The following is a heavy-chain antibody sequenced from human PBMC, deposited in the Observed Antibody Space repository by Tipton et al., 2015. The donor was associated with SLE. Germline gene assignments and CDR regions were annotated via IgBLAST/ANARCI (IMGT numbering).Heavy chain of an antibody. D-gene: IGHD6-13*01. CDR3: ARAGYSSYYVDC. V-gene: IGHV4-34*01. J-gene: IGHJ4*02. CDR2: INHSGST. CDR1: GGSFSGYH. Sequence: TLSLTCVVYGGSFSGYHWNWIRQPLGKGLEWIGEINHSGSTNYNPSLKSRVTISVDTSKNQFSLKLNSVTAADTAVYYCARAGYSSYYVDCWGQGTLVTVSS.